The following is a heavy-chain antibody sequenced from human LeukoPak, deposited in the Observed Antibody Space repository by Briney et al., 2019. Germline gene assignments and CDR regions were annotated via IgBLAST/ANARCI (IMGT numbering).Heavy chain of an antibody. Sequence: SETLSLTCTVSGGSISSYYWSWIRQPPGKGLEWIGYIYYSGSTNYHPSLKSRVTISVDTSKNQFSLKLSSVTAADTAVYYCAREDSSTSSYYYYMDVWGKGTTVTVSS. CDR2: IYYSGST. CDR3: AREDSSTSSYYYYMDV. V-gene: IGHV4-59*01. D-gene: IGHD2-2*01. CDR1: GGSISSYY. J-gene: IGHJ6*03.